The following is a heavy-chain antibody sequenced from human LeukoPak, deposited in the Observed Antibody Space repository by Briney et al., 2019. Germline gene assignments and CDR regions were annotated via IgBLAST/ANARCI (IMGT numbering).Heavy chain of an antibody. CDR2: IYYSGST. CDR1: GGSISSGDYY. Sequence: SETLSLTCTVSGGSISSGDYYWSWIRQPPGKGLGWIGYIYYSGSTYYNPSLKSRVTISVDTSKNQFSLKLSSVTAADTAVYYCASWWIQLWAYYFDYWGQGTLVTVSS. D-gene: IGHD5-18*01. J-gene: IGHJ4*02. V-gene: IGHV4-30-4*01. CDR3: ASWWIQLWAYYFDY.